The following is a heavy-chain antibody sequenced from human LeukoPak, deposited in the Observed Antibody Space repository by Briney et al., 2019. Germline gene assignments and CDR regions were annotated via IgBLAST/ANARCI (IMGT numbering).Heavy chain of an antibody. D-gene: IGHD6-6*01. CDR2: LSGSGGST. J-gene: IGHJ4*02. V-gene: IGHV3-23*01. Sequence: GGSLRLSCAASGFTFSNYAVTWVRQAPGKGLEWVSSLSGSGGSTYYADSVKGRFTISRDNSKNTLYLEMNNLRAEDTAVYYCANSYTSSSRTPFDCWGQGTLVTVSS. CDR3: ANSYTSSSRTPFDC. CDR1: GFTFSNYA.